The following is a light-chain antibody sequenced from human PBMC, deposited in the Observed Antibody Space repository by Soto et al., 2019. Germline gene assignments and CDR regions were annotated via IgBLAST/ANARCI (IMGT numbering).Light chain of an antibody. CDR1: QSVNSN. V-gene: IGKV3-15*01. J-gene: IGKJ4*01. Sequence: EIVMTQSPATLSVSPGERATLSCRASQSVNSNLAWYQQKPGQAPRLLLYGTSTRATGIPARFSGSGSGTEFTVTISSLQSEDFAIYYCQQYDNWPLTFGGGTKVDIK. CDR3: QQYDNWPLT. CDR2: GTS.